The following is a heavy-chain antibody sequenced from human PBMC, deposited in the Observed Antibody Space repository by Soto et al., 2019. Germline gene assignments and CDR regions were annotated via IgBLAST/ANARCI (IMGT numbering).Heavy chain of an antibody. CDR2: IIPIFGTA. D-gene: IGHD2-21*02. J-gene: IGHJ6*02. CDR1: GGTFSSYA. V-gene: IGHV1-69*13. CDR3: AREAGLPEHYYYYGMDV. Sequence: GASVKVSCKASGGTFSSYAISWVRQAPGQGLEWMGGIIPIFGTANYAQKFQGRVTITADESTSTAYMELSSLRSEDTAVYYCAREAGLPEHYYYYGMDVWGQGTTVTASS.